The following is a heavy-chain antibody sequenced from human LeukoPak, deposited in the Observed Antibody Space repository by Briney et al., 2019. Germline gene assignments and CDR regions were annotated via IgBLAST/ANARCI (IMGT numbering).Heavy chain of an antibody. V-gene: IGHV3-30*18. Sequence: GGSLRLSCAASGFTFSSYGMHWVRQAPGKGLEWVAVISYDGSNKYYADSVKGRFTISRDNSKNTLYLQMNSLRAEDTAVYYCAKQRSSWYGYFDYWGQGTLVTVSS. CDR3: AKQRSSWYGYFDY. CDR2: ISYDGSNK. J-gene: IGHJ4*02. CDR1: GFTFSSYG. D-gene: IGHD6-13*01.